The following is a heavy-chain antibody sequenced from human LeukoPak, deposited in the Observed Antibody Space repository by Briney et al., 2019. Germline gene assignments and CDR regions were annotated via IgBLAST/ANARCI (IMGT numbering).Heavy chain of an antibody. CDR3: ARADSSGYYYRLED. D-gene: IGHD3-22*01. Sequence: SDTLSLTCAVYGGSFSGYYWSWIRQPRGKGLEWIGEINHSGSTNYNPSLKSRVTISVDTSKNQFSLKLSSVTAPDTAVYYCARADSSGYYYRLEDWGQGTLVTVSS. CDR2: INHSGST. V-gene: IGHV4-34*01. J-gene: IGHJ4*02. CDR1: GGSFSGYY.